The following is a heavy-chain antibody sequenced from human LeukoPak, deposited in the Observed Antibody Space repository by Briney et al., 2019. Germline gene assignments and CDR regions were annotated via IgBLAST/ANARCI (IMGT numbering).Heavy chain of an antibody. CDR2: ISVSGADT. J-gene: IGHJ4*02. CDR3: ASRKEYSTSSVFY. Sequence: GGSLRLSCAASGFTFTNYVMTWVRRAPGKGLEWLSGISVSGADTYYADSVKGRFTIPRDNSKNTVSLRLNSLRAEDSAIYYCASRKEYSTSSVFYWGQGTLVTVSS. D-gene: IGHD6-6*01. CDR1: GFTFTNYV. V-gene: IGHV3-23*01.